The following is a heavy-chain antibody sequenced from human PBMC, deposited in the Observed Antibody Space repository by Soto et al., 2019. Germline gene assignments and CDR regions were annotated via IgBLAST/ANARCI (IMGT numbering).Heavy chain of an antibody. CDR2: ISGSGGST. CDR1: GFTFSNYA. V-gene: IGHV3-23*01. J-gene: IGHJ4*02. CDR3: AKDPVGATHPYYFDF. D-gene: IGHD1-26*01. Sequence: EVQLLESGGGLVQPGGSVRLSCAASGFTFSNYARSWVRQAPGKGLEWVSAISGSGGSTYYADSVKGRFTISRDNSKNTLYLQMNSLRAEDTAVYYCAKDPVGATHPYYFDFWGLGTLVTVSS.